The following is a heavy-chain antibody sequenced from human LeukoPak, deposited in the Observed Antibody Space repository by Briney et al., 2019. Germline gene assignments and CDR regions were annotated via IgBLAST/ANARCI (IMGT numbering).Heavy chain of an antibody. V-gene: IGHV3-15*01. J-gene: IGHJ4*02. CDR2: IKRNTDGGTT. CDR3: TTLVHYDILTGYYTFNY. Sequence: GGSLRLSCAASGFTFYNAWMTWVRQAPGKGLEWVGRIKRNTDGGTTGYAAPVKGRFTISRDDSENTLYLQMNNLKTEDTAVYYCTTLVHYDILTGYYTFNYWGQGTLVTVSS. D-gene: IGHD3-9*01. CDR1: GFTFYNAW.